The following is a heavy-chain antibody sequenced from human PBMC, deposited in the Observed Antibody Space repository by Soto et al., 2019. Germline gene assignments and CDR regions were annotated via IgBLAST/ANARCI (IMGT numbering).Heavy chain of an antibody. CDR2: IYYSGST. Sequence: SETLSLTCTVSGGSISSYYWGWIRQPPGKGLEWIGEIYYSGSTNYNPSLKSRVTISVDTSKNQFSLKLSSVTAADTAVYYCAAIAVAGRYTDYWGQGTLVTVS. D-gene: IGHD6-19*01. CDR3: AAIAVAGRYTDY. CDR1: GGSISSYY. V-gene: IGHV4-59*12. J-gene: IGHJ4*02.